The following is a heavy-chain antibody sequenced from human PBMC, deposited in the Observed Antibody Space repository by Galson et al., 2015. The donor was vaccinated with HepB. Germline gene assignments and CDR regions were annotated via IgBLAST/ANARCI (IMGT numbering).Heavy chain of an antibody. Sequence: SVKVSCKASGGTFSSYAISWVRQAPGQGLEWMGGIIPIFGTANYAQKFQGRVTITADESTSTAYMELSSLRSEDTAVYYCARDGASVSHPSNYYYYGMDVWGQGTTVTVSS. V-gene: IGHV1-69*13. CDR2: IIPIFGTA. J-gene: IGHJ6*02. CDR1: GGTFSSYA. CDR3: ARDGASVSHPSNYYYYGMDV. D-gene: IGHD2-8*01.